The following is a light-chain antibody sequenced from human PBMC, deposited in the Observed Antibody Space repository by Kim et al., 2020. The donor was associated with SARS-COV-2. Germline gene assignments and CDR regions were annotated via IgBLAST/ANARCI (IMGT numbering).Light chain of an antibody. CDR2: KDS. CDR1: ALPKQY. J-gene: IGLJ3*02. CDR3: QSADSSGTYPV. V-gene: IGLV3-25*03. Sequence: SYELTQPPSVSVSPGQTARITCSGDALPKQYAYWYQQKPGQAPVLVIYKDSERPSGIPERFSGSSSATTVTFTISGVQAEDEADYYCQSADSSGTYPVFG.